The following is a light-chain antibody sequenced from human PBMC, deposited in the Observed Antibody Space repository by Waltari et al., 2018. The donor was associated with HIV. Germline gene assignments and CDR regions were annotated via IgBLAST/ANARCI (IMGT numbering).Light chain of an antibody. CDR3: SSYKSSSTPYV. J-gene: IGLJ1*01. CDR1: TSDVGGYNY. V-gene: IGLV2-14*01. CDR2: EVT. Sequence: QSALTQPASVSGSPGQSIPISCTGTTSDVGGYNYVSWYQQHPGKAPNLMIYEVTSRPSGVSNRFAGSKSGNTASLTIAGLQAEDEADYYCSSYKSSSTPYVFGTGTKVTVL.